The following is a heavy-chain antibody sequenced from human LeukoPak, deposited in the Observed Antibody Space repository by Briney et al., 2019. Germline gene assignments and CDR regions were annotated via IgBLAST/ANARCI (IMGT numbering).Heavy chain of an antibody. Sequence: SVKVSFKACGGTFSSYAISWVRQATGQGLEWMGGIIPIFGTANYAQKFQGRVTIPADESTSTAYMELSSLRSEDTAVYYCARGYCSSTSCYPITIHSHWGQGTLVTVSS. CDR2: IIPIFGTA. CDR3: ARGYCSSTSCYPITIHSH. V-gene: IGHV1-69*01. D-gene: IGHD2-2*01. J-gene: IGHJ4*02. CDR1: GGTFSSYA.